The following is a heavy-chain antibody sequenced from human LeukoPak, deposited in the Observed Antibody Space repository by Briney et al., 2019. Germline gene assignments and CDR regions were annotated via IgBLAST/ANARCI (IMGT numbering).Heavy chain of an antibody. Sequence: ASVKVSCKASGYTFTSYYMHWVRQVPGQGLEWMGIINPSGGSTSYAQKFQGRVTMTRDMSTSTVYMELSSLRSEDTAVYYCARDLYHRYYDNSGYAFDYWGQGTLVTVSS. J-gene: IGHJ4*02. CDR3: ARDLYHRYYDNSGYAFDY. V-gene: IGHV1-46*01. CDR1: GYTFTSYY. D-gene: IGHD3-22*01. CDR2: INPSGGST.